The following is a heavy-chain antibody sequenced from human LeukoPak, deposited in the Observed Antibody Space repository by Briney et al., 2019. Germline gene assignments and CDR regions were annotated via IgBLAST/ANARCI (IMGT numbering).Heavy chain of an antibody. V-gene: IGHV3-53*01. J-gene: IGHJ4*02. Sequence: GGSLRLSCAASGFTVSNNYMSWVRQAPGKGLEWVSVIYSGGATYYADSVQGRFTISRDNSKNTLYLQMNSLRAEDTAVYYCAKDDKGMATTRYYFDYWGQGTLVTVSS. D-gene: IGHD5-24*01. CDR2: IYSGGAT. CDR3: AKDDKGMATTRYYFDY. CDR1: GFTVSNNY.